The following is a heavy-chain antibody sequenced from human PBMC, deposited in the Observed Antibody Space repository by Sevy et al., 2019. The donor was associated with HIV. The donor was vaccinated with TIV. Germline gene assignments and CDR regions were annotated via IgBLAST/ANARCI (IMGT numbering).Heavy chain of an antibody. V-gene: IGHV3-30*18. CDR2: ISYDGSNK. CDR3: AKDWLLSWDTVVLSWFDY. D-gene: IGHD1-26*01. CDR1: GFTFSSYG. Sequence: GSLRLSCAASGFTFSSYGMHWVRQAPGKGLEWVAVISYDGSNKYYADSVKGRFTISRDNSKNTPYLQMNSLRAEDTAVYYCAKDWLLSWDTVVLSWFDYWGQGTLVTVSS. J-gene: IGHJ4*02.